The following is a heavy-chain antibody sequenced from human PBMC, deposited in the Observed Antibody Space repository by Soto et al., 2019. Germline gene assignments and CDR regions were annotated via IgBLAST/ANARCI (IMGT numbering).Heavy chain of an antibody. V-gene: IGHV1-2*02. Sequence: APVQVSCKPSGYTYTRCDIQWVRKTPGQGLEWMGWINPNSGGTNYAQKFQGRVTMTRDTSISTAYMELSRLRSDDTAVYYCARDADIVATGIDYWGQGTLVTVSS. CDR3: ARDADIVATGIDY. CDR1: GYTYTRCD. J-gene: IGHJ4*02. CDR2: INPNSGGT. D-gene: IGHD5-12*01.